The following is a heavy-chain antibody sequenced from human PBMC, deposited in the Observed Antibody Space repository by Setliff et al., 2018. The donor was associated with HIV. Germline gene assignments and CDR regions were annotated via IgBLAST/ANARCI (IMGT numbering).Heavy chain of an antibody. V-gene: IGHV4-39*07. D-gene: IGHD5-18*01. CDR1: GGSVSSSGYY. CDR2: VYYTGST. Sequence: SETLSLTCTLSGGSVSSSGYYWGWLRQPPGQGPEWIGSVYYTGSTYYSLSLNSRVTISVDTSKNQFSLKLTSVTAADTAVYYCARTLRAAAMGYFDYWGQGTLVTVSS. CDR3: ARTLRAAAMGYFDY. J-gene: IGHJ4*02.